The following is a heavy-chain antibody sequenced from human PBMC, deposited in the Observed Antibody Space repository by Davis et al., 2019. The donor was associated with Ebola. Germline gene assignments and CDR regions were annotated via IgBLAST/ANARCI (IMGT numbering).Heavy chain of an antibody. J-gene: IGHJ1*01. D-gene: IGHD3-22*01. CDR1: GFTFSNAW. CDR3: AKDPYYYDSSGYYGPNPFQH. CDR2: ISGSGGST. Sequence: GESLKISCAASGFTFSNAWMSWVRQAPGKGLEWASAISGSGGSTYYADSVKGRFTISRDNSKNTLYLQMNSLRAEDTAVYYCAKDPYYYDSSGYYGPNPFQHWGQGTLVTVSS. V-gene: IGHV3-23*01.